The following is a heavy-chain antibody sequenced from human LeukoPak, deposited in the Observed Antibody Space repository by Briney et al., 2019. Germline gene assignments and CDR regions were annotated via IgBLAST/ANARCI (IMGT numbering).Heavy chain of an antibody. CDR1: GGSISSGGYS. Sequence: SQTLSLTCAVSGGSISSGGYSWSWIRQPPGKGLEWIGYIYHSGSTYYNPSLKSRVTISVDRSKNQFSLKLSSVTAADTAVYYCASFTFGGVIARGGFDYWGQGTLVTVSS. CDR3: ASFTFGGVIARGGFDY. D-gene: IGHD3-16*02. CDR2: IYHSGST. J-gene: IGHJ4*02. V-gene: IGHV4-30-2*01.